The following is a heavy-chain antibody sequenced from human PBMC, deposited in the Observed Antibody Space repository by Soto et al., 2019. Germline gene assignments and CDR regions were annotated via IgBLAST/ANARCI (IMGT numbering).Heavy chain of an antibody. V-gene: IGHV3-30-3*01. D-gene: IGHD3-9*01. CDR3: AREALTWFYLDL. Sequence: QVQLVESGGGLVKPGGSLRLSCAASGFTFSDYYMSWIRQAPGKGLEWVAIISKDGATPTYADSVKGRFTISRDNSKNTLYLQLNSPGTEDTALYYCAREALTWFYLDLWGQGALVTVSS. CDR1: GFTFSDYY. CDR2: ISKDGATP. J-gene: IGHJ4*02.